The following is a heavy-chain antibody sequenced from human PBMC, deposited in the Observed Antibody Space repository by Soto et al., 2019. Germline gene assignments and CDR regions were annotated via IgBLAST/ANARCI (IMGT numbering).Heavy chain of an antibody. J-gene: IGHJ4*02. V-gene: IGHV1-8*01. CDR3: ARERGCSGGSCYFFDY. D-gene: IGHD2-15*01. CDR1: GYTFTSYD. CDR2: MNPNSGNT. Sequence: ASVNVSCKASGYTFTSYDINWVRQATGQGLEWMGWMNPNSGNTAYARKFQGRVTMTRNTSISTAYMELGSLRPEDTAVYYCARERGCSGGSCYFFDYWGQGTLVTVSS.